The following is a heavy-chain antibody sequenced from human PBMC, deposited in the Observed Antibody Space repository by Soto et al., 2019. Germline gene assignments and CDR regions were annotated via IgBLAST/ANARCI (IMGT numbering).Heavy chain of an antibody. CDR2: ISSNGGST. CDR1: GFTFSSYA. CDR3: ARGSPGSHAFDI. D-gene: IGHD1-26*01. V-gene: IGHV3-64*01. J-gene: IGHJ3*02. Sequence: EVQLVESGGGLVQPGGSLRLSCAASGFTFSSYAMHWVRQAPGKGLEYVSAISSNGGSTYYANSVKGRFTISRDNSKNTLYLQMGSLRAEDMAVYYCARGSPGSHAFDIWGQGTMVTVSS.